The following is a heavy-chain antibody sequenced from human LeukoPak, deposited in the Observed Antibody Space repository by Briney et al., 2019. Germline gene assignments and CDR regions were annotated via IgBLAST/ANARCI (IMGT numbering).Heavy chain of an antibody. V-gene: IGHV3-23*01. J-gene: IGHJ4*02. D-gene: IGHD6-19*01. CDR1: GFTFSSYA. CDR2: ISGSGGST. CDR3: AKRGPGGSSGWYLFDY. Sequence: GGSLRLSCAASGFTFSSYAMSWVRQAPGKGLELVSAISGSGGSTYYADSVKGRFTISRDNSKNTLYLQMNSLRAEDTAVYYCAKRGPGGSSGWYLFDYWGQGTLVTVSS.